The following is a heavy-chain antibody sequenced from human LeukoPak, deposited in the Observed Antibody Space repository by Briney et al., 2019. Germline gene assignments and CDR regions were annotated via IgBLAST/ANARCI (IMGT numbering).Heavy chain of an antibody. Sequence: SVKVSCKASGGTFGSYAISWVRQAPGQGLEWMGRIIPILGIANYAQKFQGRVTITADKSTSTAYMELSSLRSEDTAVYYCATGTLRGYSYGRGYFDYWGQGTLVTVSS. CDR2: IIPILGIA. CDR3: ATGTLRGYSYGRGYFDY. CDR1: GGTFGSYA. J-gene: IGHJ4*02. V-gene: IGHV1-69*04. D-gene: IGHD5-18*01.